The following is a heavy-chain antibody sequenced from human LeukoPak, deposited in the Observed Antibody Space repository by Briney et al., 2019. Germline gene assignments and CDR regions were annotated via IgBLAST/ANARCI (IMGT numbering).Heavy chain of an antibody. D-gene: IGHD2-2*01. J-gene: IGHJ6*03. CDR2: IIPILGIA. CDR3: ARAPYLGYCSSTSCDQPGGYYMDV. Sequence: ASVKVSCKASGGTFSSYAISWVRQAPGQGLEWMGRIIPILGIANYAQKFQGRVTITADKSTSTVYMELSSLRSEDTAVYYCARAPYLGYCSSTSCDQPGGYYMDVWGKGTTVTVSS. V-gene: IGHV1-69*04. CDR1: GGTFSSYA.